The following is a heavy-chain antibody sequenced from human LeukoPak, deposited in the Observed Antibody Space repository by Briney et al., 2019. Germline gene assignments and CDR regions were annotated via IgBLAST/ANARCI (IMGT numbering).Heavy chain of an antibody. CDR3: ASLYGGNVFDY. D-gene: IGHD4-23*01. J-gene: IGHJ4*02. Sequence: SETLSLTCTVSGGSISSYYWSRIRQPPGKGLEWIGYIYYSGSTNYNPSLKSRVTISVDTSKNQFSLKLSSVTAADTAVYCCASLYGGNVFDYWGQGTLVTVSS. V-gene: IGHV4-59*01. CDR2: IYYSGST. CDR1: GGSISSYY.